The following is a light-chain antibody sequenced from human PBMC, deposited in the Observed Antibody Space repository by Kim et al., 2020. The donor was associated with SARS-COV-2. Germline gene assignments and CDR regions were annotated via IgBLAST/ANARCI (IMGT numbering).Light chain of an antibody. J-gene: IGLJ2*01. CDR1: SSDVGGFNY. V-gene: IGLV2-14*01. Sequence: QSALTQPASVSGSPGQSITISCTGTSSDVGGFNYVSWYQQHPVKAPKPMIYDVSKRPSGVSNRFSGSKSGNAASLTISGLQAQDEADYYCTSYTTSGTLVFGGGTKVTVL. CDR2: DVS. CDR3: TSYTTSGTLV.